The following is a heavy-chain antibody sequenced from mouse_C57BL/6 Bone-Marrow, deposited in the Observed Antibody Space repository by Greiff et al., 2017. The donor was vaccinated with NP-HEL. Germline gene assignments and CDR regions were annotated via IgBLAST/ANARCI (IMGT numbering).Heavy chain of an antibody. CDR1: GYTFTDYY. CDR3: ASRRYY. V-gene: IGHV1-26*01. CDR2: INPNNGGT. J-gene: IGHJ2*01. Sequence: EVQLQQSGPELVKPGASVKISCKASGYTFTDYYMNWVKQSHGKSLEWIGDINPNNGGTSYNQKFKGKATLTVDKSSSTAYMELRSLTSEDSAVYYCASRRYYRGQGTTLTVSS.